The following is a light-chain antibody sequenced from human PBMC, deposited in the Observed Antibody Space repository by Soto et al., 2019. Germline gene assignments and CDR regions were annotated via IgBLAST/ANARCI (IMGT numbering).Light chain of an antibody. CDR3: TSYTRSSTYV. Sequence: QSALTQPASVSASPGQSITISCTGTSSDVGAYNYVSWYQQHPGKAPKLMIYEVTNRPSGVSNRFSGSKSGNTASLTISGLQAEDEADYYCTSYTRSSTYVFGTGTKLT. J-gene: IGLJ1*01. CDR2: EVT. CDR1: SSDVGAYNY. V-gene: IGLV2-14*01.